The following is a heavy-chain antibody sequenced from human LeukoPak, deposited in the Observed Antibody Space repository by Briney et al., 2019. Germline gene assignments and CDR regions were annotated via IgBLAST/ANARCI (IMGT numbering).Heavy chain of an antibody. J-gene: IGHJ6*03. CDR1: GGTFSTYP. D-gene: IGHD3-3*01. Sequence: ASVKLSCTASGGTFSTYPFTWVRQAPGPGLEWMGGIIPIFGTTSYTQKFQGRVTITADESTSTAYMELSSLTSEDTAVYYCARDSAGRITVFGVPSKNDYYYMGGWGKGTTVTVSS. CDR3: ARDSAGRITVFGVPSKNDYYYMGG. CDR2: IIPIFGTT. V-gene: IGHV1-69*13.